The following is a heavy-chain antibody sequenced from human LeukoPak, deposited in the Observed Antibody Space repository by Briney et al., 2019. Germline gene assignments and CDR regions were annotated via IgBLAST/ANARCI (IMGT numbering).Heavy chain of an antibody. CDR1: GGWFSGYY. CDR2: VNHSGST. J-gene: IGHJ3*02. CDR3: VKSNSRYQPWTLDI. D-gene: IGHD2-2*01. V-gene: IGHV4-34*01. Sequence: PSETLSLTCAVYGGWFSGYYWSWIRQPPGKGLEWIGEVNHSGSTSYNPSLKSRVTISVDTSNNQLSLKVNSVTAANTAMYYCVKSNSRYQPWTLDIWGRGTMVTVSS.